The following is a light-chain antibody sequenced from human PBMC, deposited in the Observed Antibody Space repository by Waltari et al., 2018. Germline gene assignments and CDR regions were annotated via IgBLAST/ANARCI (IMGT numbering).Light chain of an antibody. V-gene: IGKV3-20*01. CDR2: GAS. CDR3: QHYLRLPVT. CDR1: QSLTRD. Sequence: EIVLTQSPGTLYLSPGESATLSCRTSQSLTRDLDWYQQKPGQAPRLLIYGASNRATGIPDRFSGSGSGTDFSLTISSLEPEDFAVYYCQHYLRLPVTFGQGTKVEVK. J-gene: IGKJ1*01.